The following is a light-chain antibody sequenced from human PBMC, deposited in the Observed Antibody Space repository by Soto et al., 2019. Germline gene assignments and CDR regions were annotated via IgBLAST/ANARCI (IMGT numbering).Light chain of an antibody. J-gene: IGLJ1*01. CDR3: SSYTSNTTPYV. CDR1: SSDVGGYNF. V-gene: IGLV2-14*03. Sequence: QSALTQPASMSGYPGQSITISCTGTSSDVGGYNFVSWFQHHPGKAPKLIIYDVSNRPSGVSNRFSGSKSGNTASLTISGLQAEDEADFYCSSYTSNTTPYVFGTGTKVTVL. CDR2: DVS.